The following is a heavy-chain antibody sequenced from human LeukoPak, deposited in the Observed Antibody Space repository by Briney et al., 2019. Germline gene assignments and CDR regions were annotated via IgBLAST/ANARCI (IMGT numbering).Heavy chain of an antibody. CDR3: ARRMATPPYFDY. CDR2: ISSSSSYI. D-gene: IGHD5-24*01. Sequence: GGSLRLSCAASGFTFTTYSMNWVRQAPGKGLEWVSFISSSSSYIYYADSVKGRFTISRDNAKNSLYLQMNSLRDEDTAVYYCARRMATPPYFDYWGQGTLVTVSS. J-gene: IGHJ4*02. V-gene: IGHV3-48*02. CDR1: GFTFTTYS.